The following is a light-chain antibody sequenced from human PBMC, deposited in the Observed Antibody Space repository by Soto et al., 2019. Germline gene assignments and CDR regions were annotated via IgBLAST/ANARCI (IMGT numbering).Light chain of an antibody. Sequence: EIGLTQSTGTLSLSPGEIATLSCRASQSVSSSYLAWYQQKPGQAPRLLIYGASSRATGIPDMFSGSGSGINFNGSISRLEREDFAVYYCSQYGSSPYTFLQGTKLEI. V-gene: IGKV3-20*01. CDR1: QSVSSSY. CDR2: GAS. CDR3: SQYGSSPYT. J-gene: IGKJ2*01.